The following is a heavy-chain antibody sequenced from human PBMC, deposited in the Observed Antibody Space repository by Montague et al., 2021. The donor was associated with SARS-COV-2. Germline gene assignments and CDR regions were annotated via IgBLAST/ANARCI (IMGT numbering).Heavy chain of an antibody. J-gene: IGHJ6*02. CDR3: ARDIRIPMLIVIQGYGMDV. V-gene: IGHV4-39*07. CDR1: GGSISSSSCY. CDR2: IYYSGST. Sequence: SETLSLTCTVSGGSISSSSCYWGWLRQPPGMGLEWIGSIYYSGSTYYNPSLKSRITISVDTSKNQFSLRLTPVTAADTAVYYCARDIRIPMLIVIQGYGMDVWGQGTTVTASS. D-gene: IGHD3-22*01.